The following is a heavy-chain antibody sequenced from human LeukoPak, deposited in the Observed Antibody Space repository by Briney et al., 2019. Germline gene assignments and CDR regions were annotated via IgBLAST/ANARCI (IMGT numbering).Heavy chain of an antibody. D-gene: IGHD6-19*01. Sequence: KASETLSLTCTVSGGSISSHYWSWIRQPPGKGLEWIGYIYYSGSTNYNPSLKSRVTISVDTSKNQFSLKLSSVTAADTAVYYCARGEYSSGWWGGAYYFDYWGQGTLVTVSS. CDR3: ARGEYSSGWWGGAYYFDY. CDR1: GGSISSHY. J-gene: IGHJ4*02. V-gene: IGHV4-59*11. CDR2: IYYSGST.